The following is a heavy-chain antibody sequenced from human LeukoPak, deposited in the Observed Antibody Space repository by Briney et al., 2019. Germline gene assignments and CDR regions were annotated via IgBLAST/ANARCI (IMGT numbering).Heavy chain of an antibody. CDR1: GGSFSGYY. CDR3: ARARSAAGTENWFDP. CDR2: INHSEST. V-gene: IGHV4-34*01. D-gene: IGHD6-13*01. Sequence: SETLSLTCAVYGGSFSGYYWSWIRQPPGKGLEWIGEINHSESTNYNPSLKSRVTISVDTSKNQFSLKLSSVTAADTAVYYCARARSAAGTENWFDPWGQGTLVTVSS. J-gene: IGHJ5*02.